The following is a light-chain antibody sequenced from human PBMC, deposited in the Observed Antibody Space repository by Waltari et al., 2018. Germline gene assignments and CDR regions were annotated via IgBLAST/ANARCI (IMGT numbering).Light chain of an antibody. CDR1: SSDIGGYNF. J-gene: IGLJ3*02. V-gene: IGLV2-14*03. CDR3: SSYTSSSTWV. CDR2: DVR. Sequence: QSALTQPASVSGSPGQSITISCTGTSSDIGGYNFVSWYQQHPGKAPKVIIYDVRKRPSGGSNRFSGSKSGNTASRTISGLQAEDEADYYCSSYTSSSTWVFGGGTKLTVL.